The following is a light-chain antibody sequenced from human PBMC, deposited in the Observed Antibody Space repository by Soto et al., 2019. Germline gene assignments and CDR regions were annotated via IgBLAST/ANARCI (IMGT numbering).Light chain of an antibody. J-gene: IGLJ3*02. CDR3: QSYDSSLSGQGV. CDR1: SSNIGAGYD. V-gene: IGLV1-40*01. Sequence: QLVLTQPPSASGAPGQRVTISCTGSSSNIGAGYDVHWYQQLPGTAPKLLIYGNSNRPSGVPDRFSGSKSGTSASLAITGLQAEDEADYYCQSYDSSLSGQGVFGGGTKLTVL. CDR2: GNS.